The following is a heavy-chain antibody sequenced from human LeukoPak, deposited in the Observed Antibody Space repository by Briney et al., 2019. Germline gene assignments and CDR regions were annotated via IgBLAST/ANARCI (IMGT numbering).Heavy chain of an antibody. D-gene: IGHD1-20*01. CDR2: ISYDGSNK. CDR1: RFTFSNYG. J-gene: IGHJ4*02. CDR3: AKTGNYNWNGFDY. Sequence: PGGSLRLSCAASRFTFSNYGMHWVRQAPGKGLERVAIISYDGSNKYYADSVKGRFTISRDNSKNTLYLQMNSLRVEDSAVYYCAKTGNYNWNGFDYWGQGTLVTVSS. V-gene: IGHV3-30*18.